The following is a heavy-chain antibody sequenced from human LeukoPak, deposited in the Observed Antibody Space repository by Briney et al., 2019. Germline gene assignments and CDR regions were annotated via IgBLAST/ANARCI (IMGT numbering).Heavy chain of an antibody. Sequence: GGSLRLSCAATGFTFSSYAMHWVRQAPGKGLEWVAVISYDGSNKYYADSVKGRFTISRDNSKNTLYLQMNSLRAEDTAVYYCAKSEVEATYWGQGTLVTVSS. CDR1: GFTFSSYA. D-gene: IGHD1-14*01. CDR2: ISYDGSNK. CDR3: AKSEVEATY. V-gene: IGHV3-30-3*02. J-gene: IGHJ4*02.